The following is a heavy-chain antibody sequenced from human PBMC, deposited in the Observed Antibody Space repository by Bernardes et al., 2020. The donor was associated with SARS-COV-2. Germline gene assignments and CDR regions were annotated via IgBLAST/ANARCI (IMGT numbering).Heavy chain of an antibody. CDR2: VSWDGSTT. J-gene: IGHJ3*01. D-gene: IGHD3-3*01. Sequence: GGSLRLSRAASGFTFEDYTMHWVRQVPGKGLEWVSLVSWDGSTTNYADSVKGRFIISRDSSRNTVHLQMDSLRKEDTALYYCATERQSLTVFGVGHDAFDFWSQGTMVTVSS. V-gene: IGHV3-43*01. CDR1: GFTFEDYT. CDR3: ATERQSLTVFGVGHDAFDF.